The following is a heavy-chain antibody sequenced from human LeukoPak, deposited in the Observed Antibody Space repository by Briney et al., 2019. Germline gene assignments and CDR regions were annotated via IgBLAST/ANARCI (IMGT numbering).Heavy chain of an antibody. Sequence: GGSLTLSCEASGFTFGSYEMTWVRQAPGKGLEWLSYISTSGSIIVYADSVRGRFTVSRDNAKNSLYLQMNSLRAEDTALYYCARGAYGSSWLNFDYWGQGTLVTVSS. CDR1: GFTFGSYE. J-gene: IGHJ4*02. D-gene: IGHD6-13*01. CDR3: ARGAYGSSWLNFDY. CDR2: ISTSGSII. V-gene: IGHV3-48*03.